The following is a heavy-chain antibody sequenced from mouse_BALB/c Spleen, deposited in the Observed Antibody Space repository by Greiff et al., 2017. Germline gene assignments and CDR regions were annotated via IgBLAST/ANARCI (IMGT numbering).Heavy chain of an antibody. Sequence: EVKVVESGGGLVQPGGSLKLSCAASGFTFSSYTMSWVRQTPEKRLEWVAYISNGGGSTYYPDTVKGRFTISRDNAKNTLYLQMSSLKSEDTAMYYCARHPDGYYVLAMDYWGQGTSVTVSS. V-gene: IGHV5-12-2*01. CDR2: ISNGGGST. D-gene: IGHD2-3*01. CDR3: ARHPDGYYVLAMDY. J-gene: IGHJ4*01. CDR1: GFTFSSYT.